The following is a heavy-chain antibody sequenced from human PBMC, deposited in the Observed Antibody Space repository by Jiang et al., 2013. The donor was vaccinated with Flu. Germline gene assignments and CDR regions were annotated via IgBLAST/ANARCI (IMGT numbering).Heavy chain of an antibody. V-gene: IGHV4-38-2*02. J-gene: IGHJ2*01. CDR2: IYYNGYT. CDR3: ARDRANYYFDSSAGNWYFDL. CDR1: GYSISSGYY. Sequence: SETLSLTCAVSGYSISSGYYWGWIRQPPGKGLEWIGSIYYNGYTYDNPSLKSRVTISIDTSKSQFSLKLRSVTAADTAVYYCARDRANYYFDSSAGNWYFDLVGPWPPWSVSP. D-gene: IGHD3-22*01.